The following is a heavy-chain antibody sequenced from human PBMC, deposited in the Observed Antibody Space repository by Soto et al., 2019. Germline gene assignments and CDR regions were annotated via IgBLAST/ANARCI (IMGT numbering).Heavy chain of an antibody. D-gene: IGHD6-13*01. V-gene: IGHV3-23*01. Sequence: PGGSLRLSCAASGFTFGSYVMSWVRQAPGKGLEWVSAISGGGGTTYYADSVKGRFTISRDNSNNILYAQLSSLRAEDTAMYYCARSREVIAASGSFDYWGRGTLVTVSS. CDR1: GFTFGSYV. J-gene: IGHJ4*02. CDR3: ARSREVIAASGSFDY. CDR2: ISGGGGTT.